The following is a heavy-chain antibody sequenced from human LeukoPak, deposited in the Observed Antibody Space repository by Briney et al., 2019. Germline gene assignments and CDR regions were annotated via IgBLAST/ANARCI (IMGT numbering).Heavy chain of an antibody. CDR2: INPNSGGT. J-gene: IGHJ6*03. D-gene: IGHD4-17*01. V-gene: IGHV1-2*02. Sequence: ASVKVSCKASGYTFTGYYMHWVRQAPGQGLEWMGWINPNSGGTNYAQKFQGRVTMTRDTSISTAYMELSRLRSDDTAVYYCARGATVTNPWLNYYYYYYMDVWGKGTTVTISS. CDR1: GYTFTGYY. CDR3: ARGATVTNPWLNYYYYYYMDV.